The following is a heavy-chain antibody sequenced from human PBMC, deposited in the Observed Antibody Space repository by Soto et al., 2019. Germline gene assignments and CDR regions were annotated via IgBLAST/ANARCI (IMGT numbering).Heavy chain of an antibody. J-gene: IGHJ4*02. V-gene: IGHV3-30*18. CDR2: ISYDGSNK. CDR1: GFTFSSYG. CDR3: AKPSPYSSSGPPSLRTQGFDY. D-gene: IGHD6-6*01. Sequence: GGSLRLSCAASGFTFSSYGMHWVRQAPGKGLEWVAVISYDGSNKYYADSVKGRFTISRDNSKNTLYLQMNSLRAEDTAVYYCAKPSPYSSSGPPSLRTQGFDYWGQGTLVPVSS.